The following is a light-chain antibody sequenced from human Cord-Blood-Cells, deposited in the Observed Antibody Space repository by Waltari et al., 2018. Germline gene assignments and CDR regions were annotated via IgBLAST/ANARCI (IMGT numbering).Light chain of an antibody. CDR1: SSDVGVYNY. CDR2: DVS. J-gene: IGLJ7*01. CDR3: SSYTSSSTQHAV. V-gene: IGLV2-14*03. Sequence: QSALTQPASVSGSPGQSITISCTGTSSDVGVYNYVSWYQQHPGKAPKLVIYDVSNRPSGVSNRFSGSKSGNTASLTISGLQAEDEADYYCSSYTSSSTQHAVFGGGTQLTVL.